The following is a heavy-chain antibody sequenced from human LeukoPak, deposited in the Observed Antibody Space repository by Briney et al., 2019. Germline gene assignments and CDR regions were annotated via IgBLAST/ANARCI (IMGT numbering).Heavy chain of an antibody. J-gene: IGHJ4*02. V-gene: IGHV3-23*01. CDR3: AKVRANRFASFDY. D-gene: IGHD1/OR15-1a*01. Sequence: GGSLRLSCAAFGFTFSSYGMSWVRQAPGKGLEWVSGISGSGGTTYYADSVKGRFTISRDNSEITLYLQMNSLRAEDTAVYYCAKVRANRFASFDYWGQGTLVTVSS. CDR1: GFTFSSYG. CDR2: ISGSGGTT.